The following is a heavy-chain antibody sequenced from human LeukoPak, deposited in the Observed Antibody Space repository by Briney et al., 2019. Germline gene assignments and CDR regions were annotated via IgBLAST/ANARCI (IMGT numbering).Heavy chain of an antibody. CDR3: ARKSSSGWNNWYFDL. J-gene: IGHJ2*01. Sequence: SETLSLTCTVSGGSISSYYWSWIRQPPAKGLEWIGYIYYSGSTNYNPSLKSRVTISVDTSKNQFSLKLSSVTAADTAVYYCARKSSSGWNNWYFDLWGRGTLVTVSS. CDR2: IYYSGST. D-gene: IGHD6-19*01. V-gene: IGHV4-59*01. CDR1: GGSISSYY.